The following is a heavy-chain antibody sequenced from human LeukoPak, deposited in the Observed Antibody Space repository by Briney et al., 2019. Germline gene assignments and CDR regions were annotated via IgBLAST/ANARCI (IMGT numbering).Heavy chain of an antibody. V-gene: IGHV4-39*07. D-gene: IGHD6-19*01. J-gene: IGHJ6*03. CDR1: GGSISSTSYY. CDR3: ARSQWLLIDYYYYYYMDV. Sequence: KSSETLSLTCTVSGGSISSTSYYWGWIRQPPGKGLEWIGNIYYSGSTYYNPSLNSRVTISVDTSKNQFSLKLSSVTAADTAVYYCARSQWLLIDYYYYYYMDVWGKGTTVTISS. CDR2: IYYSGST.